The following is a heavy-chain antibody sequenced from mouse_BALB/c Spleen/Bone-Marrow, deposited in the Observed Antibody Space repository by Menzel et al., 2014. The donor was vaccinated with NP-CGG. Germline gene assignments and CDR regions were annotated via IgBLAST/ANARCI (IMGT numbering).Heavy chain of an antibody. V-gene: IGHV1S81*02. CDR3: TRFPH. CDR2: INPSNGGT. CDR1: GYTFTSYY. Sequence: VKLMESGAELVKPGASVKLSCKASGYTFTSYYTYWVKQRPGQGLEWIGEINPSNGGTNFNEKFKSRATLTVDKSSSTAYMQLSSLTSEDSAVYYCTRFPHWGQGTSVTVSS. J-gene: IGHJ4*01.